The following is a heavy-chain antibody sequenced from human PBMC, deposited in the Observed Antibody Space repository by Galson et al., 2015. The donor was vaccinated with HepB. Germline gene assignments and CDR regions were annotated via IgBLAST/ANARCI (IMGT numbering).Heavy chain of an antibody. V-gene: IGHV3-30-3*01. CDR2: ISYDGSSK. CDR1: GFTFSSYA. D-gene: IGHD6-19*01. CDR3: ARDLGRSGWFHPPDY. J-gene: IGHJ4*02. Sequence: SLRLSCAASGFTFSSYAMHWVRQSPGKGLEWVAVISYDGSSKYYADSVKGRFTISRDNSKNTLYLQMDSLRADDTAVYYCARDLGRSGWFHPPDYWGQGTLVTVSS.